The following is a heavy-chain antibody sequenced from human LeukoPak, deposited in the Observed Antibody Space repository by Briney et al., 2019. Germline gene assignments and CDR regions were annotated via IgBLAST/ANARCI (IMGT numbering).Heavy chain of an antibody. CDR2: INPNSGGT. Sequence: GASVKVSCKASGYTFTSYDINWVRQATGQGLEWMGWINPNSGGTNYAQKFQGRVTMTRDTSISTAYMELSRLRSDDTAVYYCARGPPLVGATISDRRKYNWFDPWGQGTLVTVSS. CDR3: ARGPPLVGATISDRRKYNWFDP. J-gene: IGHJ5*02. D-gene: IGHD1-26*01. V-gene: IGHV1-2*02. CDR1: GYTFTSYD.